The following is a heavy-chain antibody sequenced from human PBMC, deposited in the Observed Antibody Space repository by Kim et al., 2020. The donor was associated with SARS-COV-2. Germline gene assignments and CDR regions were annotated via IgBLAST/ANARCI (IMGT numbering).Heavy chain of an antibody. V-gene: IGHV2-5*02. CDR1: GFSLSTSGVG. CDR3: AHSYDYVWGSYRPYYYYYYGMDV. J-gene: IGHJ6*02. D-gene: IGHD3-16*02. CDR2: IYWDDDK. Sequence: SGPTLVNPTQTLTLTCTFSGFSLSTSGVGVGWIRQPPGKALEWLALIYWDDDKRYSPSLKSRLTITKDTSKNQVVLTMTNMDPVDTATYYCAHSYDYVWGSYRPYYYYYYGMDVWGQGTTVTVSS.